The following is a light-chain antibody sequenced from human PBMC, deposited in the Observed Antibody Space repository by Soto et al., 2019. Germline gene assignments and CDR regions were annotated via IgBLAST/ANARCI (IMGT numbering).Light chain of an antibody. Sequence: DIVMTQSPDSLAVSLGVRATINCKSSQSVLSSSNNKNYLAWYQQKPGQPPKLLIYWASTRESGVPDRFSGSGSGTDFTLTISSLQAEDVAVYYCQQYFDTPTFGGGTKVEVK. CDR3: QQYFDTPT. CDR1: QSVLSSSNNKNY. V-gene: IGKV4-1*01. J-gene: IGKJ4*01. CDR2: WAS.